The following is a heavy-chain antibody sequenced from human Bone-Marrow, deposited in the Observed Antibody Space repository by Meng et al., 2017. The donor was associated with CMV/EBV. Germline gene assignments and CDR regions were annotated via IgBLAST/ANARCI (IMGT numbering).Heavy chain of an antibody. D-gene: IGHD3-22*01. CDR3: VLSSSGYYASFDY. Sequence: GESLMISLAASGLTFSSYGMHWVRQAPGKGLEWVAFIRYDGSNKYHADSVKGRFTISRDNYRNTLYLQMDGLSAENRAVYYSVLSSSGYYASFDYWGQGTLVTVSS. J-gene: IGHJ4*02. CDR2: IRYDGSNK. V-gene: IGHV3-30*02. CDR1: GLTFSSYG.